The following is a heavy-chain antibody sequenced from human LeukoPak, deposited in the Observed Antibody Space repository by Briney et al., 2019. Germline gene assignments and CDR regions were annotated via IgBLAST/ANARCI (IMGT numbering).Heavy chain of an antibody. V-gene: IGHV3-23*01. CDR1: GFTFSAFA. J-gene: IGHJ3*02. CDR2: IRSTGAST. Sequence: GGPLRLSCAASGFTFSAFAMTWVRQAPGKGLEWVSTIRSTGASTYYADSVKGRFTISRDNSKNTLYLQMNILTAKDTAVYYRAKGALYGSGSYYSAFDIWGQGTMVTVSS. CDR3: AKGALYGSGSYYSAFDI. D-gene: IGHD3-10*01.